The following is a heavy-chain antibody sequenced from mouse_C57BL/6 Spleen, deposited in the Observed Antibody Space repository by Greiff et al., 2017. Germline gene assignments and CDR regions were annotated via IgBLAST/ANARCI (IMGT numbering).Heavy chain of an antibody. CDR3: ARAPYYYGSSYWYFDV. CDR2: INPSNGGT. D-gene: IGHD1-1*01. CDR1: GYTFTSYW. Sequence: VQLQQPGTELVKPGASVKLSCKASGYTFTSYWMHWVKQRPGQGLEWIGNINPSNGGTNYNEKFKSKATLTVDKSSSTAYMQLSSLTSDDSAVYYCARAPYYYGSSYWYFDVWGTGTTVTVSS. V-gene: IGHV1-53*01. J-gene: IGHJ1*03.